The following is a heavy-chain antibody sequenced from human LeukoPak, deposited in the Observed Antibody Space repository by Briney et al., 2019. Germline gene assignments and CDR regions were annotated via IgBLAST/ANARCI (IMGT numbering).Heavy chain of an antibody. CDR2: MNPNSGNT. CDR3: ARGGTVRNTIDY. CDR1: GYTFTSYD. J-gene: IGHJ4*02. D-gene: IGHD1-14*01. V-gene: IGHV1-8*01. Sequence: ASVKVSCKASGYTFTSYDINWVRQATGQGLEWMGWMNPNSGNTGYAQKFQGRVTMTRNTSINTAYMELSSLKSEDTAVYYCARGGTVRNTIDYWGQGTLVTVSS.